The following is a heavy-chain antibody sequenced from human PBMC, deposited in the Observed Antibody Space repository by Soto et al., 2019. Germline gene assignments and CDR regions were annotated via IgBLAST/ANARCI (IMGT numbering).Heavy chain of an antibody. CDR2: ISGSGGT. V-gene: IGHV3-23*01. D-gene: IGHD3-10*01. Sequence: EVQLLDSGGGLVQPGGSLRLSCAASGFSFSSYAMSWVRQAPGKGLEWVSVISGSGGTDYADSVKGRFTISRDNSKSTLYLRMNNLRADDTAVYYCAKGASYGSRSYPLDPWGQGTLVTVSS. CDR1: GFSFSSYA. J-gene: IGHJ5*02. CDR3: AKGASYGSRSYPLDP.